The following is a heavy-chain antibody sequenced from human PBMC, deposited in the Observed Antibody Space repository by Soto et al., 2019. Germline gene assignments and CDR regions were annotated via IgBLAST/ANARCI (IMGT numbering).Heavy chain of an antibody. D-gene: IGHD5-18*01. CDR1: GGSISSGGYY. CDR3: AREMYSYGTQGFDY. CDR2: IYYSGST. Sequence: SETLSLTCTVSGGSISSGGYYWSWIRQHPGKGLEWIGYIYYSGSTYYNPSLKSRVTISVDTSKNQFSLKLSSVTAADTAVYYCAREMYSYGTQGFDYWGQGTRVTVAS. V-gene: IGHV4-31*03. J-gene: IGHJ4*02.